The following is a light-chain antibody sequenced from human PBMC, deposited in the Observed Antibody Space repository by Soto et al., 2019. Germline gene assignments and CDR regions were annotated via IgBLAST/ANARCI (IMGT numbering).Light chain of an antibody. CDR1: QSVSSSY. CDR3: HQYDSSPLS. J-gene: IGKJ4*01. CDR2: GAS. Sequence: EIVLTQSPGTLSLSPGERATLSCRASQSVSSSYLAWYQQIPGQAPRLLIYGASSTATGIPDRFSGSGSGTYLTLTSSRLEPEDFSVYYWHQYDSSPLSCGGGTKVVIK. V-gene: IGKV3-20*01.